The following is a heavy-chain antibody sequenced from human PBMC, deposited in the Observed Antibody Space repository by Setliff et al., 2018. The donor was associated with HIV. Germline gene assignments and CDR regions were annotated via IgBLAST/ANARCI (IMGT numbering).Heavy chain of an antibody. V-gene: IGHV4-59*08. CDR3: ANFPTVFGVVSPSYS. Sequence: TLSLTCSVSGRSITSSYWSWVRQSPERGLEWIGYVYYSGTTNYNPSLKSRVSLSIDTSKNQFSLKLTSLTAADTAVYYCANFPTVFGVVSPSYSWGQGIQVTVSS. CDR1: GRSITSSY. D-gene: IGHD3-3*01. J-gene: IGHJ5*02. CDR2: VYYSGTT.